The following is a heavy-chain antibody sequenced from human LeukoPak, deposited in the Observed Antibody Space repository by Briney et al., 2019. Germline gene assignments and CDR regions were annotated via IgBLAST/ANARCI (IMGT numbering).Heavy chain of an antibody. Sequence: PSETLSLTCTVSGGSISSGGYYWSWIRQPPGKGLEWIGYIYHSGSTYYNPPLKSRVTISVDRSKNQFSLKLSPVTAADTAVYYCASRPELNYDSSGYYFDYWGQGTLVTVSS. V-gene: IGHV4-30-2*01. D-gene: IGHD3-22*01. CDR1: GGSISSGGYY. CDR3: ASRPELNYDSSGYYFDY. CDR2: IYHSGST. J-gene: IGHJ4*02.